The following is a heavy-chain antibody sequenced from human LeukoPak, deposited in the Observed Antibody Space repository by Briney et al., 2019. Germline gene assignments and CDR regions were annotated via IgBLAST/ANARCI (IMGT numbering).Heavy chain of an antibody. Sequence: PGGSLRLSCAASEFTFSRYGMDWVRQAPGKGLEWVAVISYDGSNEHYADSVKGRFTISRDNPNNTLYIQMNNLRVEDTAVYYCAKDRGRMSSVGYGMDVWGPGTTVTVSS. CDR2: ISYDGSNE. V-gene: IGHV3-30*18. CDR3: AKDRGRMSSVGYGMDV. J-gene: IGHJ6*02. CDR1: EFTFSRYG. D-gene: IGHD3-10*01.